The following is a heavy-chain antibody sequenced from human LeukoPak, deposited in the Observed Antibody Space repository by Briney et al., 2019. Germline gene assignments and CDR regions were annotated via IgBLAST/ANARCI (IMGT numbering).Heavy chain of an antibody. Sequence: SDTLSLTCTVSGGSISTYYWSWIRQPPGKGLEWIGYIYYSGNTNKNPSLKSRVIILVDTSKNQFSLKLSSVTAADTAVYYCARVGDGNFDYWGQGTLVTVSS. CDR1: GGSISTYY. V-gene: IGHV4-59*07. CDR3: ARVGDGNFDY. J-gene: IGHJ4*02. CDR2: IYYSGNT.